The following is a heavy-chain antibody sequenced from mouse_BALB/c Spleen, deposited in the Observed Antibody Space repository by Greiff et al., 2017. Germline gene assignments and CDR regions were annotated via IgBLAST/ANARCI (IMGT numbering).Heavy chain of an antibody. Sequence: EVKLVESGGGLVQPGGSLKLSCAASGFTFSSYTMSWVRQTPEKRLEWVASISSGGSTYYPDSVKGRFTISRDNARNILYLQMSSLRSEDTAMYYCAKLRNRDFDVWGAGTTVTVSS. V-gene: IGHV5-6-5*01. CDR1: GFTFSSYT. J-gene: IGHJ1*01. CDR2: ISSGGST. CDR3: AKLRNRDFDV. D-gene: IGHD1-1*01.